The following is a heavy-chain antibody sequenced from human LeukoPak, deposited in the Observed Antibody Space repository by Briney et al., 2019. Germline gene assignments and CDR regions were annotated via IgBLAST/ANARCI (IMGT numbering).Heavy chain of an antibody. Sequence: GGSLRLSCAASGFTFSNAWMSWVRQVPGKGLEWVGRIKRKTDGGTIDYGAAVKGRFTISRGDSKNTLYLQMDSLKSEDTAVYYCTTYDYGDYYFFYGMDVWGQGTTVTVSS. J-gene: IGHJ6*02. V-gene: IGHV3-15*01. CDR2: IKRKTDGGTI. D-gene: IGHD4-17*01. CDR1: GFTFSNAW. CDR3: TTYDYGDYYFFYGMDV.